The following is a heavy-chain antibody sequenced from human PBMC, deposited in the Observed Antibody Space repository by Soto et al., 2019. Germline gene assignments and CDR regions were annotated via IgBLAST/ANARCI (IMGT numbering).Heavy chain of an antibody. D-gene: IGHD1-7*01. CDR2: IYAGDSDT. V-gene: IGHV5-51*01. CDR1: GSSFTSYW. Sequence: PGESLKISCKGSGSSFTSYWIGWVRQRPGKGLEWMGIIYAGDSDTTYSPSFQGQVTISADKSISTAYLQWSSLKASDTAMYYCARHVRRGTTRDNWFDPWGQGTLVTVSS. CDR3: ARHVRRGTTRDNWFDP. J-gene: IGHJ5*02.